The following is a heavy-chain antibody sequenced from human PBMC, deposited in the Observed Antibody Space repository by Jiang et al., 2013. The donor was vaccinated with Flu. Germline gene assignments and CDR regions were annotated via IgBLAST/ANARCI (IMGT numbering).Heavy chain of an antibody. V-gene: IGHV4-61*02. J-gene: IGHJ4*02. CDR2: IYTSGST. D-gene: IGHD6-6*01. Sequence: KGLEWIGRIYTSGSTNXNPSLKSRVTISVDTSKNQFSLKLSSVTAADTAVYYCASAPRLAARQAYDYWGQGTLVTVSS. CDR3: ASAPRLAARQAYDY.